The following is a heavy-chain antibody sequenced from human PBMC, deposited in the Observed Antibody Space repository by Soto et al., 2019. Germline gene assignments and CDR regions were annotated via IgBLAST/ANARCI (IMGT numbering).Heavy chain of an antibody. Sequence: QVQLVQSGAEVKKPWSSVKVSCKASGGTFSSYAISWVRQAPGQGLEWMGGIIPIFGTANYAQKLQGRVTITADESTSTAYMELSSLRSEDTAVYYCARGPWCSGGSCYSLSYYYGMDVWGQGTTVTVSS. CDR2: IIPIFGTA. D-gene: IGHD2-15*01. CDR1: GGTFSSYA. J-gene: IGHJ6*02. CDR3: ARGPWCSGGSCYSLSYYYGMDV. V-gene: IGHV1-69*01.